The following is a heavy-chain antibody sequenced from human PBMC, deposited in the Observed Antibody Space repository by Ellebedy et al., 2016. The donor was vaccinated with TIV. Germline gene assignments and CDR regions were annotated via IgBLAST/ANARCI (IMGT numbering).Heavy chain of an antibody. D-gene: IGHD2-21*02. CDR1: GDSISSYY. CDR2: IYYSGGA. V-gene: IGHV4-59*01. Sequence: MPSETLSLTCTVSGDSISSYYWSWIRQPPGKGLEWIGHIYYSGGAKYNPSLKSRVTISLDTSNNQFSLELKSVTAADTAVYYCARETCSGDCYWGAWGFDPWGQGIQVTVSS. CDR3: ARETCSGDCYWGAWGFDP. J-gene: IGHJ5*02.